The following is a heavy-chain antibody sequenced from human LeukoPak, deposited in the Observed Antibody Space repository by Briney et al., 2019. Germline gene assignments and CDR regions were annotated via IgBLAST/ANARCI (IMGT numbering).Heavy chain of an antibody. D-gene: IGHD3-3*02. V-gene: IGHV3-53*01. CDR1: GFTVSSNY. CDR2: IYSGGNT. Sequence: GGSLRLSCAASGFTVSSNYMSWVRQAPGKGLEWVSIIYSGGNTYYADSVKGRFTISRDSSKNMLYLQMNSLRAEDTAVYYCARGLLASGDYWGQGTLVTVSS. J-gene: IGHJ4*02. CDR3: ARGLLASGDY.